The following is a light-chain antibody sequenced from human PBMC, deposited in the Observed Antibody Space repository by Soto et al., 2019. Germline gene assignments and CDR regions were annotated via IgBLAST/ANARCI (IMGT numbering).Light chain of an antibody. CDR1: SSDVGGYNY. CDR3: SSYTSSNTYV. CDR2: EVS. Sequence: QSVLTQPASGSGTPGKSITISCTGTSSDVGGYNYVSWYQQFTGKAPKVMIFEVSHRPSGVSNRFSGSKSGSTASLTISGLQAEDEADYYCSSYTSSNTYVFGTGTKVTVL. J-gene: IGLJ1*01. V-gene: IGLV2-14*01.